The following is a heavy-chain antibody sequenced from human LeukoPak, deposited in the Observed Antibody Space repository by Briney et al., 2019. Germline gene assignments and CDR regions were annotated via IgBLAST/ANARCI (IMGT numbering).Heavy chain of an antibody. Sequence: AESLRLSCAASGFTFTTYNMSWVRQAPGKGLEWVSSITTSGTYIYYADSVKGLFTNSRDNAKNSLLLQMNSLRAEDTAIYYCPRDPYNGSYGDYYYYYMDVWGKGTTVTVSS. J-gene: IGHJ6*03. CDR3: PRDPYNGSYGDYYYYYMDV. D-gene: IGHD1-26*01. V-gene: IGHV3-21*01. CDR1: GFTFTTYN. CDR2: ITTSGTYI.